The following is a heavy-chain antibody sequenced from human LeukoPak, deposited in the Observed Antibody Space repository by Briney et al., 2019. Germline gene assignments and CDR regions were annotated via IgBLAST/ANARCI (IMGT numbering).Heavy chain of an antibody. J-gene: IGHJ4*02. CDR3: ARESREMATLIDY. V-gene: IGHV3-48*04. CDR2: ISSSGSSK. Sequence: PGGSLRLSCAASGFTFSSYTMNWVRQAPGKGLEWISYISSSGSSKYYADSVRGRFTISRDNAKNSLFLEMNSLRAEDTAVYHCARESREMATLIDYWGQGTLVTVSS. D-gene: IGHD5-24*01. CDR1: GFTFSSYT.